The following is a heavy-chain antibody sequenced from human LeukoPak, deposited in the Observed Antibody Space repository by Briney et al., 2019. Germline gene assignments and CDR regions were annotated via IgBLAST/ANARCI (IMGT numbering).Heavy chain of an antibody. CDR1: GGSISSYY. D-gene: IGHD2-15*01. CDR2: IYYSGST. CDR3: AREGSGGSYYFDY. J-gene: IGHJ4*02. V-gene: IGHV4-59*12. Sequence: SETLSLTCTVSGGSISSYYWSWIRQPPGKGLEWIGYIYYSGSTNYNPSLKSRVTISLDTSKNQFSLKLSSVTAADTAVYYCAREGSGGSYYFDYWGQGTLVTVSS.